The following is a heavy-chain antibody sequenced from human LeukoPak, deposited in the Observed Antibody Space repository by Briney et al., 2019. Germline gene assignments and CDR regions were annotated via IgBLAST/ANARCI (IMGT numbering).Heavy chain of an antibody. Sequence: GASVKVSCKASGYTFTSYDINWVRQATGQRLEWMGWMNPNSGNTGYAQKFQGRVTMTRNTSISTAYMELSSLRSEDTAVYYCAIRYGSGEKYYYYYYMDVWGKGTTVTVSS. D-gene: IGHD3-10*01. V-gene: IGHV1-8*01. CDR3: AIRYGSGEKYYYYYYMDV. CDR1: GYTFTSYD. J-gene: IGHJ6*03. CDR2: MNPNSGNT.